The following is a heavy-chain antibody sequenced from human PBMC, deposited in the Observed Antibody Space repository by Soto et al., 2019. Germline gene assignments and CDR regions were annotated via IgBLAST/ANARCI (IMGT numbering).Heavy chain of an antibody. D-gene: IGHD3-16*02. Sequence: SETLSLTCAVSGGSISSSNWWSWVRQPPGKGLDWIGEIYHSGSTNYNPSLKSRVTISVDKSKNQFSLKLSSVTAADTAVYYCARAGSYDYVWGSYRPMLFDYWGQGTLVTVSS. CDR3: ARAGSYDYVWGSYRPMLFDY. CDR1: GGSISSSNW. CDR2: IYHSGST. V-gene: IGHV4-4*02. J-gene: IGHJ4*02.